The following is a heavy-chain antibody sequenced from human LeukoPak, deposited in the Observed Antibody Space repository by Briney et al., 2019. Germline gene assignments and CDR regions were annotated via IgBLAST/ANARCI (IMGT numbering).Heavy chain of an antibody. CDR2: INHSGST. J-gene: IGHJ6*03. V-gene: IGHV4-34*01. Sequence: SETLSLTCAVYGGSFSAYYWSWIRQPPGKGLEWIGEINHSGSTNYNPSLKSRVTISVDTSKNQFSLNLSSVTAADTAVYYCARFYGDYRYYYYYMDVWGKGTTVTVSS. CDR3: ARFYGDYRYYYYYMDV. D-gene: IGHD4-17*01. CDR1: GGSFSAYY.